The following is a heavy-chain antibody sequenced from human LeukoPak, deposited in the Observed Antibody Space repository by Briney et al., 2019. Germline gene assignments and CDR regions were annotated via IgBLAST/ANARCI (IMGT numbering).Heavy chain of an antibody. J-gene: IGHJ4*02. V-gene: IGHV3-48*01. Sequence: GGSLRLSCAASGFTFSSYGMNWVRQAPGKGLEWVSYISSLSGTIYYADSVEGRFIISRDNAKSSLFLQMNSLRAEDTAVYYCVRDQGGAVSYWGQGTLVTVSS. CDR3: VRDQGGAVSY. CDR2: ISSLSGTI. CDR1: GFTFSSYG. D-gene: IGHD3-16*01.